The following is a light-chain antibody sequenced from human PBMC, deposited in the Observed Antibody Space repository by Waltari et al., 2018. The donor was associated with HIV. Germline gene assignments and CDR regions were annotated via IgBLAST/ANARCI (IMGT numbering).Light chain of an antibody. CDR3: CSYGGTYNV. CDR2: EVS. J-gene: IGLJ1*01. CDR1: SSDVGGYNS. Sequence: QSALTQPRYMSGYPGQSVTIPCTGTSSDVGGYNSVSWYQQHPGKAPKLLIYEVSKWPSGVPDRFSGSKSGNTASLTISGLRADDEADYYCCSYGGTYNVFGTGTKVTIL. V-gene: IGLV2-11*01.